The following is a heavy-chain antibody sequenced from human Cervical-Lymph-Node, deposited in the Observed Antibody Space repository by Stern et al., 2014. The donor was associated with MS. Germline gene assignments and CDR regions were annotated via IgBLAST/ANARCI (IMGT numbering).Heavy chain of an antibody. Sequence: VQLVESGPGLVKPSQTLSLTCTVSGGSISSGGYYWSWIRQHPGKGLEWIGYIYYSGSTYYNPSLKSRVTISVDTSKNQFSLKLSSVTAADTAVYYCARVSYDFWSGYHAFDYWGQGTLVTVSS. CDR3: ARVSYDFWSGYHAFDY. CDR2: IYYSGST. V-gene: IGHV4-31*03. CDR1: GGSISSGGYY. D-gene: IGHD3-3*01. J-gene: IGHJ4*02.